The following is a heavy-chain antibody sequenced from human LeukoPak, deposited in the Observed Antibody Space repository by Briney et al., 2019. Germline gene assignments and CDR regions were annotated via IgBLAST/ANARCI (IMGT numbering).Heavy chain of an antibody. CDR2: INPNSGGT. CDR3: ARVGTSGWSPSDTFDI. D-gene: IGHD6-19*01. Sequence: VASVKVSCKASGYTFTGYYMHWVRQAPGQGLEWMGWINPNSGGTKFAQNFQGRVTMTRDTSISTAYMEVSRLRSDDTAVYYCARVGTSGWSPSDTFDIWGQGTMVTVSS. V-gene: IGHV1-2*02. J-gene: IGHJ3*02. CDR1: GYTFTGYY.